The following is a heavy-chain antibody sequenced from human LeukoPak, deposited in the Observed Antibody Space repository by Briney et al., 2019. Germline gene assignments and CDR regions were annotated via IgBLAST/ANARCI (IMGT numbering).Heavy chain of an antibody. Sequence: GSVKVSCKASGYAFTSYDINWVRQATGQGLEWMGWMNPNSGNTGYAQKFQGRVTMTRNTSISTAYMELSSLRSEDTAVYYCARGRLDCSGGSCYPGTHDYWGQGTLVTVSS. J-gene: IGHJ4*02. CDR2: MNPNSGNT. D-gene: IGHD2-15*01. CDR1: GYAFTSYD. V-gene: IGHV1-8*01. CDR3: ARGRLDCSGGSCYPGTHDY.